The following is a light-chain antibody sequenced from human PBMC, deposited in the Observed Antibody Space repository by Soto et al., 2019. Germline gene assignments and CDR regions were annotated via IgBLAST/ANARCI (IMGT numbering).Light chain of an antibody. CDR3: SSYSKSSSVL. Sequence: QSVLIQPASVSASPGQSITISCNGSSRDVGYYNYVSWYQHLPGKAPKLIIYEVSQRPSGVSDRFTGSKSGNAASLTISGLQPEDEADYYCSSYSKSSSVLFGEGTKVTVL. CDR1: SRDVGYYNY. J-gene: IGLJ2*01. CDR2: EVS. V-gene: IGLV2-14*01.